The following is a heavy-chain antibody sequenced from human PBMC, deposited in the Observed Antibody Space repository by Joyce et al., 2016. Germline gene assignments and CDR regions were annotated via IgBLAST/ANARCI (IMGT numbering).Heavy chain of an antibody. CDR3: AEETGPWGLIYTFDH. Sequence: QVQLVESGGGVVQPGRSLRLSCAASGFTFSNYAIHWVRQAPGKGLEWVAVISYDGRHKYYADFAKGRFTISRDDSKSTLYLQMNRLRAEDTAVYYCAEETGPWGLIYTFDHWGQGTLVTVSS. CDR2: ISYDGRHK. V-gene: IGHV3-30*18. J-gene: IGHJ4*02. CDR1: GFTFSNYA. D-gene: IGHD1-26*01.